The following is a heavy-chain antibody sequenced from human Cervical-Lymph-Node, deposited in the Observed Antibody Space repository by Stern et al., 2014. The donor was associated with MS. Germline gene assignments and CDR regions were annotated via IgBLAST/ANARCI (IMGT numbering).Heavy chain of an antibody. CDR2: IFSGGRT. J-gene: IGHJ5*02. Sequence: VPVEEPGGGLIQPGGSLRLSCGAPGFSVRSNSMSWVRQAKGQGLGWGSVIFSGGRTDNEDSVRGGFKISRCNIKNTADIEMNSLRVDDTAVYYCARDVRSSWYRWFDPWGQGTLVTVSS. CDR1: GFSVRSNS. CDR3: ARDVRSSWYRWFDP. D-gene: IGHD6-13*01. V-gene: IGHV3-53*01.